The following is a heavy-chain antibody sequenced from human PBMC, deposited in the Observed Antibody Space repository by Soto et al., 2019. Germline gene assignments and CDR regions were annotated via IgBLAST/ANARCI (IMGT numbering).Heavy chain of an antibody. CDR1: GGTFSSYA. J-gene: IGHJ5*02. D-gene: IGHD3-22*01. CDR2: IIPIFGTA. Sequence: QVQLVQSGAEVKKPGSSVKVSCKASGGTFSSYAISWVRQAPGQGLEWMGGIIPIFGTANYAQKFQGRVTITANESTSRAYMELSSRRSEVTAVYYCAREVISGYADVGWFDPWGQGTLVAVSS. V-gene: IGHV1-69*12. CDR3: AREVISGYADVGWFDP.